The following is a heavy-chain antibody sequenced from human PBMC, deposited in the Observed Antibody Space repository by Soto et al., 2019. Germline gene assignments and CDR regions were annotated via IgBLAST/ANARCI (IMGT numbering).Heavy chain of an antibody. J-gene: IGHJ4*02. D-gene: IGHD3-16*02. CDR3: ATYRRLSGHDK. Sequence: QVQLVQSGAEMKKPGSSVKVTCKASGGTFSSNSISWVRQAPGQGLEWMGGVIPTFGTAKYAQKFQGRVTITPDESTSPSYMELRSLTSEYTAVYYSATYRRLSGHDKWGQGTLVSVSS. CDR2: VIPTFGTA. CDR1: GGTFSSNS. V-gene: IGHV1-69*05.